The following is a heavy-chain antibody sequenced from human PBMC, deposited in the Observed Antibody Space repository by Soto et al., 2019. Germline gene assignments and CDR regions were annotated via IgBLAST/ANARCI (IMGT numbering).Heavy chain of an antibody. CDR3: DRGQVVAAQH. Sequence: SSETLSLTCTVSGGSITNNFYYWGWVRQPPGKGLEWISSISYSGTTFYNTSLRSRVTTSVDTSRNQFSLQLTSVTAADKAVYYCDRGQVVAAQHWGQGTLVTVSS. V-gene: IGHV4-39*01. CDR1: GGSITNNFYY. J-gene: IGHJ4*02. CDR2: ISYSGTT. D-gene: IGHD2-15*01.